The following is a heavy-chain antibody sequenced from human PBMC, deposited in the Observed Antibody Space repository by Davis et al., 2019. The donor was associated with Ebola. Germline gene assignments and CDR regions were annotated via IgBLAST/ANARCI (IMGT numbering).Heavy chain of an antibody. V-gene: IGHV4-59*03. CDR2: IYYTGNA. J-gene: IGHJ4*02. CDR1: GVSISRHY. CDR3: SERGSSV. Sequence: PGGSLRLSCTVSGVSISRHYWSWIRQPPGKRLEWIGSIYYTGNAYYNPSLASRATISVDTSKNQFSLKLTSVTAADTAMYYCSERGSSVWGQGTLVTVSS. D-gene: IGHD3-10*01.